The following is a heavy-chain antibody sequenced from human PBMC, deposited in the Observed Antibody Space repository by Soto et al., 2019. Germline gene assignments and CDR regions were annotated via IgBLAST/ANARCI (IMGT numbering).Heavy chain of an antibody. Sequence: GPTLVNPTQTLTLTCTFSGFSLSTSGMRVSWIRQPPGKALEWLARIDWDDDKFYSTYLKTRLTISKDTSKNQVVLTMTNVDPVDTATYYCARYVDGMDVWGQGTRVTVSS. CDR3: ARYVDGMDV. V-gene: IGHV2-70*04. J-gene: IGHJ6*02. D-gene: IGHD2-15*01. CDR2: IDWDDDK. CDR1: GFSLSTSGMR.